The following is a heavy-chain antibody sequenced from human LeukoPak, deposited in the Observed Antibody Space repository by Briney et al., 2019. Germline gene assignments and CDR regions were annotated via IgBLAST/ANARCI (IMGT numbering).Heavy chain of an antibody. Sequence: PGGSLRLSCAASGFTFSDYFMTWIRQAPGKGLEWISYISSSGNAIYHADSVKGRFTISRDNAKNSLYLQLNSLRAEDTAVYYCARAFLAGFDIWGQGTMVTVSS. D-gene: IGHD2-21*01. CDR1: GFTFSDYF. V-gene: IGHV3-11*04. J-gene: IGHJ3*02. CDR2: ISSSGNAI. CDR3: ARAFLAGFDI.